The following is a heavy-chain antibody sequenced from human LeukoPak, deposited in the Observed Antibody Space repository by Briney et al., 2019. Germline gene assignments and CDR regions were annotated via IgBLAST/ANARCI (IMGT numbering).Heavy chain of an antibody. V-gene: IGHV1-18*01. D-gene: IGHD1-1*01. CDR3: ARDRGTWNDDGFDY. Sequence: ASVKVSCKASGYTFTHFGFNWVRQAPGQGLEWMGWISAYNGNTNYAQKFQDRVTMTTDTSTSTAYMELRSLISDDTAVYYCARDRGTWNDDGFDYWGQGTLVTVSS. J-gene: IGHJ4*02. CDR2: ISAYNGNT. CDR1: GYTFTHFG.